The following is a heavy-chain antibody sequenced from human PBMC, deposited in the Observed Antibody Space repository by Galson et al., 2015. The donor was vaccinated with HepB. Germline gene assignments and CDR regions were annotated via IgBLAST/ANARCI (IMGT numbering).Heavy chain of an antibody. CDR2: INTNTGNP. Sequence: SVKVSCKASGYTFTRYAMNWVRQAPGQGLEWMGWINTNTGNPTYAQGFTGRFVFSLDTSVTTAYLQISSLKAEDTAVYYCAGDLGYCSGSSCCFDFYSYYGMDVWGQGTTVTVSS. D-gene: IGHD2-15*01. J-gene: IGHJ6*02. CDR1: GYTFTRYA. CDR3: AGDLGYCSGSSCCFDFYSYYGMDV. V-gene: IGHV7-4-1*02.